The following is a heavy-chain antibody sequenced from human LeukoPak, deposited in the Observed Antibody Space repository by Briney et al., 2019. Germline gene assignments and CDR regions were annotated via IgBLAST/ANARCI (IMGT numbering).Heavy chain of an antibody. D-gene: IGHD6-13*01. CDR2: ISDDGRNK. V-gene: IGHV3-30*18. J-gene: IGHJ4*02. Sequence: GGSHSLFCSASGFTFNNYGMHYVRQAPGKGLEWVAVISDDGRNKNYADSVKGRFTISGDNSNNTLYRQMNSLRAEDTGVYYCAKDRETTASGTFDYWGQRNPFSVSS. CDR1: GFTFNNYG. CDR3: AKDRETTASGTFDY.